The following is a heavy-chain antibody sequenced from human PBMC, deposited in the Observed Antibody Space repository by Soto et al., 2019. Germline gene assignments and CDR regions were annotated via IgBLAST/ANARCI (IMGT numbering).Heavy chain of an antibody. Sequence: QVQLVESGGGVVQPGRSLRLSCAASGFTFSSYGMHWVRQAPGKGLEWVAVISYDGSNKYYADSVKGRFTISRDNPKNTLYLQMNSLRAEDTAVYYCAKIFIPLTVRGVTGIHYYGMDVWGQGTTVTVSS. CDR1: GFTFSSYG. D-gene: IGHD3-10*01. V-gene: IGHV3-30*18. CDR2: ISYDGSNK. CDR3: AKIFIPLTVRGVTGIHYYGMDV. J-gene: IGHJ6*02.